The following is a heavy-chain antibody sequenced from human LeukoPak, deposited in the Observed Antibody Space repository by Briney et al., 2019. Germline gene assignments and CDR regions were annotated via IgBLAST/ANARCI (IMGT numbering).Heavy chain of an antibody. Sequence: GGSLRLSCAASGFTFSSYAMHWVRQAPGKGLEYVSAISSNGGSTYYANSVKGRFTISRDNSKNTLYLQMGSLRAEDMAVYYCARDGWIRGYSYGTYYYYYMDVWGKGTTVTVSS. CDR3: ARDGWIRGYSYGTYYYYYMDV. J-gene: IGHJ6*03. V-gene: IGHV3-64*01. CDR1: GFTFSSYA. D-gene: IGHD5-18*01. CDR2: ISSNGGST.